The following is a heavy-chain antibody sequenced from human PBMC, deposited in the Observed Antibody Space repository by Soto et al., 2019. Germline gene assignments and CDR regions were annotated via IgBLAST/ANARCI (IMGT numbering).Heavy chain of an antibody. D-gene: IGHD6-13*01. J-gene: IGHJ4*02. CDR3: ARRGSSSWYGY. CDR1: GNSISSNSYY. CDR2: IYYSGST. V-gene: IGHV4-39*01. Sequence: SETLSLTCTVTGNSISSNSYYWGWISQPPGKGLEWIGSIYYSGSTYYNPSIKSRVTISVDTSKNQFSLKLSSVTAADTAVYYCARRGSSSWYGYWGQGTLVTVS.